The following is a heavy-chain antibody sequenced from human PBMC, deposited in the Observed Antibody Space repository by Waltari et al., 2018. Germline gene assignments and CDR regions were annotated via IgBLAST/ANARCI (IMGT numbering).Heavy chain of an antibody. CDR1: GYSISSGYY. Sequence: QVQLQESGPGLVKPSETLSLPCAVSGYSISSGYYWGWIRQPPGKGLEWIGSIYHSGSTYYNPSLKSRVTMSVDTSKNRFALMRGAVTAAYAAVYYCAGSLEWLFLCVYWGQGTLVTVSS. V-gene: IGHV4-38-2*01. J-gene: IGHJ4*02. CDR2: IYHSGST. CDR3: AGSLEWLFLCVY. D-gene: IGHD3-3*01.